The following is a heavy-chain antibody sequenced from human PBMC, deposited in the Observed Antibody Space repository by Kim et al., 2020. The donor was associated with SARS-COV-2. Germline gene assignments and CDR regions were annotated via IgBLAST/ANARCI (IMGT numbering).Heavy chain of an antibody. J-gene: IGHJ5*02. Sequence: SETLSLTCTVSGGSISSSSYYWGWIRQPPGKGLEWIGSIYYSGSTYYNPSLKSRVTISVDTSKNQFSLKLSSVTAADTAVYYCARLMLKRITMVRGSIGGGNWFDPWCQGTLVTVSS. CDR2: IYYSGST. D-gene: IGHD3-10*01. CDR1: GGSISSSSYY. V-gene: IGHV4-39*01. CDR3: ARLMLKRITMVRGSIGGGNWFDP.